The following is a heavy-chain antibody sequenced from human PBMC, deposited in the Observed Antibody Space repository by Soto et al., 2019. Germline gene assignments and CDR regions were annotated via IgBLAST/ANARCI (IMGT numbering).Heavy chain of an antibody. CDR3: ARAGYSSGWWYFDY. J-gene: IGHJ4*02. V-gene: IGHV3-30-3*01. CDR1: GFTCSSYA. D-gene: IGHD6-19*01. CDR2: ISYDGSNK. Sequence: QVQLVESGGGVVQPGRSLRLSCAASGFTCSSYAMHWVRQAPGKGLEWVAVISYDGSNKYYADSVKGRFTISRDNSKTTLYLQMNSLRAEDTAVYYCARAGYSSGWWYFDYWGQGTLVTVSS.